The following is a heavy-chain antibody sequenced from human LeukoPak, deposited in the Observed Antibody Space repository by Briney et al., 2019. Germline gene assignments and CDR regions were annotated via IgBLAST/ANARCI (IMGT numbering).Heavy chain of an antibody. J-gene: IGHJ4*02. CDR3: ARGFKPYSSGWYYFDY. D-gene: IGHD6-19*01. CDR2: INHSGST. V-gene: IGHV4-34*01. Sequence: PSETLSLTCAVYGGSFSGYYWSWIRQPPGKGLEWIGEINHSGSTNYNPSLESRVTISVDTSKNQFSLKLSSVTAADTAVYYCARGFKPYSSGWYYFDYWGQGTLVTVSS. CDR1: GGSFSGYY.